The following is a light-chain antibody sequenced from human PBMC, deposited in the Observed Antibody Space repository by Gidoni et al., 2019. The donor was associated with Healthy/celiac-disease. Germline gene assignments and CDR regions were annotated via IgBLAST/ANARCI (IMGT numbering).Light chain of an antibody. CDR1: SSNIGSNT. Sequence: QSVLTQPPSASGTPGQRVTPSCSGSSSNIGSNTVNWYQQLPGTAPKLLIYSNNQRPSGVPDRFSGSKSGTSASLAISGLQSEDEADYYCAAWDDSLNAWVFGGGTKLTVL. CDR2: SNN. V-gene: IGLV1-44*01. J-gene: IGLJ3*02. CDR3: AAWDDSLNAWV.